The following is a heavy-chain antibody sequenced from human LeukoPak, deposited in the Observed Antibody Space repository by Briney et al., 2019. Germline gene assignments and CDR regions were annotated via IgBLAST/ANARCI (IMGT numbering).Heavy chain of an antibody. J-gene: IGHJ3*02. CDR3: AKSGGMVRGVIRAFDI. D-gene: IGHD3-10*01. CDR1: GFTFSSYA. Sequence: GGSLRLSCAASGFTFSSYAMSWARQAPGKGLEWVSAISGNGGSTYYADSVKGRFTISRDNSKNTLYLQMNSLRAEDTAVYYCAKSGGMVRGVIRAFDIWGQGTMVTVSS. CDR2: ISGNGGST. V-gene: IGHV3-23*01.